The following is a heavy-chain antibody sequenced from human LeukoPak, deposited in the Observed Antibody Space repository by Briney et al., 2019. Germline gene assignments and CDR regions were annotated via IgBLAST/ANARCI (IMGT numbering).Heavy chain of an antibody. V-gene: IGHV2-5*02. CDR3: AHSLAWAVALDY. J-gene: IGHJ4*02. CDR1: GFSLSTSGVG. D-gene: IGHD6-19*01. CDR2: IYWDDDK. Sequence: ESGPTLVKPTQTCTFSGFSLSTSGVGVGWIRQPPGKALEWLALIYWDDDKRYSPSLKSRLTITKDTSKNQVVLTMTNMDPVDTATYYCAHSLAWAVALDYWGQGTLVTVSS.